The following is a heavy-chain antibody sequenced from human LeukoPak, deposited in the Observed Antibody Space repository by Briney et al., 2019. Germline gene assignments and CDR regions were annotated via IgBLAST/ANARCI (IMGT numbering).Heavy chain of an antibody. CDR3: ATDPAAAGTAEYFQH. J-gene: IGHJ1*01. CDR2: ISGSGGST. V-gene: IGHV3-23*01. D-gene: IGHD6-13*01. CDR1: GFTFSSYA. Sequence: GGSLRLSCAASGFTFSSYAMTWVRQAPGKGLEWVSAISGSGGSTYYAASVKGRFTISRDNSKNTLYLQMNSLRAEDTAVYYCATDPAAAGTAEYFQHWGRGTLVTVSS.